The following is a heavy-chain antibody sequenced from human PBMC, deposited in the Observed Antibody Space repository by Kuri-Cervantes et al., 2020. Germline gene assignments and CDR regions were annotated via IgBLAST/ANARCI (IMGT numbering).Heavy chain of an antibody. J-gene: IGHJ6*02. V-gene: IGHV4-4*02. D-gene: IGHD3-22*01. Sequence: GSLRLSCAVSGGSISSSNWWSWARQPPGKGLEWIGEIYHSGSTNYNPSLKSRVTISVDKSKNQFSLKLSSVTAADTAVYYCARSYYDSSGLSGMDVWGQGTTVTVSS. CDR1: GGSISSSNW. CDR3: ARSYYDSSGLSGMDV. CDR2: IYHSGST.